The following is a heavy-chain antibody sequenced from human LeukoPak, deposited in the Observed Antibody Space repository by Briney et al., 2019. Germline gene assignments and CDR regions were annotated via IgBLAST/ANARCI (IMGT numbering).Heavy chain of an antibody. V-gene: IGHV4-39*01. CDR2: IYHSGST. Sequence: SETLSLTCTVSGGSISSSSYYWGWIRQPPGKGLEWIGNIYHSGSTYYNPSLRSRVTISVDTSKNQFSLKLNSVTAADTAVYYCARQGGSYYTPFDSWGQGTLVTVSS. J-gene: IGHJ4*02. D-gene: IGHD1-26*01. CDR3: ARQGGSYYTPFDS. CDR1: GGSISSSSYY.